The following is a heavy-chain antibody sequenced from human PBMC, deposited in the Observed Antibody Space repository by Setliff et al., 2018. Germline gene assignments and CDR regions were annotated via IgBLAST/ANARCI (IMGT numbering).Heavy chain of an antibody. J-gene: IGHJ5*02. CDR3: ARLSHAYYYGSGSYFGFDP. CDR1: GCSITVNY. CDR2: MHYSGST. Sequence: SETLSLTCTVSGCSITVNYWSWVRQSPEKGLEWIGFMHYSGSTYYNPSLKSRVTIFVDTAKNQFSLKLSSVTAADTAVYYCARLSHAYYYGSGSYFGFDPWGQGTLVTVSS. D-gene: IGHD3-10*01. V-gene: IGHV4-59*04.